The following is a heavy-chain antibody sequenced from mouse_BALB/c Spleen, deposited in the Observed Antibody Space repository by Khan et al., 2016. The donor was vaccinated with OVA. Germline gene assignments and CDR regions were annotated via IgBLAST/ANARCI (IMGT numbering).Heavy chain of an antibody. CDR2: VDPFSGGT. CDR1: GYTFTTYY. CDR3: TRRGYVAWFTY. Sequence: LQQSGPELMKPGASVKISCKASGYTFTTYYLHWVMQSHGKGLEWIGYVDPFSGGTTYNQKFKGKATLTVDKSSTTAYMHLSNLTSEDSAVYFCTRRGYVAWFTYWGQGTLVTVSA. J-gene: IGHJ3*01. D-gene: IGHD2-2*01. V-gene: IGHV1S135*01.